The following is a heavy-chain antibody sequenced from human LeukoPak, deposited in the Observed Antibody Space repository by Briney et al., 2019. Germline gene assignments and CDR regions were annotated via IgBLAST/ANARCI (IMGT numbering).Heavy chain of an antibody. CDR2: VFYSGTT. Sequence: SETLSLTCTVSGGSVSNNNYYWTWLRQPPGMGLQWIGTVFYSGTTYYNPSLKSRATTSVDTSKSQFSLKLSSVTVADMAVYYCARLARSTRDYSWHFDLWGRGTLVTVSS. D-gene: IGHD4-17*01. V-gene: IGHV4-39*01. J-gene: IGHJ2*01. CDR1: GGSVSNNNYY. CDR3: ARLARSTRDYSWHFDL.